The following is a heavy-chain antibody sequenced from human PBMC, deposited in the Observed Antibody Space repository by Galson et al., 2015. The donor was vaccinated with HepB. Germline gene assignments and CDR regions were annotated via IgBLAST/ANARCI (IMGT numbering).Heavy chain of an antibody. J-gene: IGHJ6*03. CDR2: ISSSGSTI. D-gene: IGHD3-3*01. V-gene: IGHV3-11*01. Sequence: SLRLSCAASGFTFSDYYMSWIRQAPGKGLEWVSYISSSGSTIYYADSVKGRFTISRDNAKNSLYLQMNSLRAEDTAVYYCARELEYYDFWSGSKAYYYYMDVWGKGTTVTVSS. CDR3: ARELEYYDFWSGSKAYYYYMDV. CDR1: GFTFSDYY.